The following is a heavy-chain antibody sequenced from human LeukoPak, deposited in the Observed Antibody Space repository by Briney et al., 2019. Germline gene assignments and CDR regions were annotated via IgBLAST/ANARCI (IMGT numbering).Heavy chain of an antibody. J-gene: IGHJ4*02. V-gene: IGHV1-46*01. D-gene: IGHD3-22*01. CDR1: GYTFTSYY. Sequence: ASVKVSCKASGYTFTSYYMHWVRQAPGQGLEWIGIINPSGGSTSYAQKFQGRVTMTRDTSTSTVYMELSSLRSEDTAVYYCARDPQRGYLDYWGQGTLVTVSS. CDR3: ARDPQRGYLDY. CDR2: INPSGGST.